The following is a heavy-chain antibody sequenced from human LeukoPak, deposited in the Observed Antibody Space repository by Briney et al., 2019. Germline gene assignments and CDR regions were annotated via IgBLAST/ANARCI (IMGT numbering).Heavy chain of an antibody. Sequence: ASVKVSCKASGYTFTSYYMHWVRRAPGQGLEWMGIINPSGGSTSYAQKFQGRVTMTRDTSTSTVYMELSSLRSEDTAVYYCARELGYSGRRRTPGIWGQGTMVTVSS. CDR1: GYTFTSYY. J-gene: IGHJ3*02. CDR3: ARELGYSGRRRTPGI. CDR2: INPSGGST. V-gene: IGHV1-46*01. D-gene: IGHD1-26*01.